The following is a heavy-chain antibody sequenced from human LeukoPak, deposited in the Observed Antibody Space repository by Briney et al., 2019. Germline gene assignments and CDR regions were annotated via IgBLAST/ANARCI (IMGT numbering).Heavy chain of an antibody. J-gene: IGHJ4*02. CDR3: ARDSQPVVVTATPGGY. CDR1: GYTFTSYG. Sequence: GASVKVSCKASGYTFTSYGISWVRQAPGQGLEWMGWISAYNGNTHYAQKLQGSVTMTTDTSTSTAYMELRSLRSDDTAVYYCARDSQPVVVTATPGGYWGQGTLVTVSS. V-gene: IGHV1-18*01. CDR2: ISAYNGNT. D-gene: IGHD2-15*01.